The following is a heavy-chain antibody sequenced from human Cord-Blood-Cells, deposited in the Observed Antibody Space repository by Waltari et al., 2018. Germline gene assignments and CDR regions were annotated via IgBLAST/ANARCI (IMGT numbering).Heavy chain of an antibody. CDR1: GFTFSSYG. J-gene: IGHJ4*02. CDR2: IWYDGSNK. CDR3: ARHAVAAAAYDY. D-gene: IGHD6-13*01. V-gene: IGHV3-33*01. Sequence: QVQLVESGGGVVQPGRYLRLSCAASGFTFSSYGMHWVRQAPGKGLEWVAVIWYDGSNKYYTDSVKGRFTISRDNSKNTLYLQMNSLRAEDTAVYYCARHAVAAAAYDYWGQGTLVTVSS.